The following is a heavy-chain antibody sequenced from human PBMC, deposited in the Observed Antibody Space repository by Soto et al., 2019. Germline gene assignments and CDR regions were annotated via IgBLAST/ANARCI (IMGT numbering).Heavy chain of an antibody. CDR2: IYYSGST. Sequence: SETLSLTCTVSGGSISSYYWSWIRQPPGKGLEWIGYIYYSGSTNYNPSLKSRVTISVDTSKNQFSLKLSSVTAADTAVYYCARVSEVPQALYGDYGWDWFDPWGQGTLVTVSS. V-gene: IGHV4-59*01. CDR1: GGSISSYY. J-gene: IGHJ5*02. D-gene: IGHD4-17*01. CDR3: ARVSEVPQALYGDYGWDWFDP.